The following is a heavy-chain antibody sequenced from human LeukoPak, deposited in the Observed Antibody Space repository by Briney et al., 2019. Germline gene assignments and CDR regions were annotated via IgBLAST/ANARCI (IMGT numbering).Heavy chain of an antibody. Sequence: GGSLRLSCAASGFTFSGYAMHWVRQAPGKGLEWVAVMSYDGSNKYYVDSVKGRFTVSRDNARNTLYLQMSSLRAEDTALYYCARDFQFRAPWGQGTLVTVSS. D-gene: IGHD2-21*01. CDR1: GFTFSGYA. J-gene: IGHJ5*02. CDR2: MSYDGSNK. CDR3: ARDFQFRAP. V-gene: IGHV3-30*03.